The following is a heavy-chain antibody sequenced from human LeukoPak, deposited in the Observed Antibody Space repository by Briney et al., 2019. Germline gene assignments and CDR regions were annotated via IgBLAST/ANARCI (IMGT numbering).Heavy chain of an antibody. CDR2: ISGSGGST. J-gene: IGHJ6*02. CDR1: GFTFSSYA. D-gene: IGHD6-13*01. CDR3: AKSGPIAAAGTTRNKLRYYYYGMDV. Sequence: PGGSLRLSCAASGFTFSSYAMSWVRQAPGKGLEWVSAISGSGGSTYYADSVKSRFTISRDNSKNTLYLQMNSLRAEDTAVYYCAKSGPIAAAGTTRNKLRYYYYGMDVWGQGTTVTVSS. V-gene: IGHV3-23*01.